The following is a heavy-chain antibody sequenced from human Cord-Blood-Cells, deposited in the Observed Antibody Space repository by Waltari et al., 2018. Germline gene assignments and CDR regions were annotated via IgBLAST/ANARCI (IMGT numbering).Heavy chain of an antibody. D-gene: IGHD3-3*01. V-gene: IGHV1-69*01. Sequence: QVQLVQSGAEVKKPGSSVKVSCKASGVTFSIYAISWVRQAPGQGLEWMGGIIPIVGTANYAQKFQGRVTTTAEESTSTAYMELSSLRSEDTAVYYCARRWRHYYYGMDVWGQGTTVTVSS. CDR1: GVTFSIYA. CDR2: IIPIVGTA. CDR3: ARRWRHYYYGMDV. J-gene: IGHJ6*02.